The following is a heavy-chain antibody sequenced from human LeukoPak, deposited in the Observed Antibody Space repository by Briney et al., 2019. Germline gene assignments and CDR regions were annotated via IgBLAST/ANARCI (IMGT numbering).Heavy chain of an antibody. D-gene: IGHD3-22*01. J-gene: IGHJ4*02. CDR1: GYTFTGYY. CDR2: INPDSGGT. Sequence: ASVKVSCKASGYTFTGYYMHWVRQAPGQGLEWVGWINPDSGGTNYAQEFQGRVTMTRDTSIRTAYMELSRLRSDDTAVYYCARVDDRGHYYDSSGPRKLFDYWGQGTLVTVSS. CDR3: ARVDDRGHYYDSSGPRKLFDY. V-gene: IGHV1-2*02.